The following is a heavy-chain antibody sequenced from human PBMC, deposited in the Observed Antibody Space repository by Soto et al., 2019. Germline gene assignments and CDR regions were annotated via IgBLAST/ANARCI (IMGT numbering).Heavy chain of an antibody. Sequence: QVQLRQWGAGLLKPSETLSLTCAVYGGSFSGYYWSWIRQPPGKGLEWIGEINHSGSTNYNPSLKSRVTISVDTSKKQFSLKLSSVTAADTAVYYCARRGYYGSGSYGEFDYWGQGTLVTVSS. V-gene: IGHV4-34*01. J-gene: IGHJ4*02. CDR3: ARRGYYGSGSYGEFDY. CDR2: INHSGST. D-gene: IGHD3-10*01. CDR1: GGSFSGYY.